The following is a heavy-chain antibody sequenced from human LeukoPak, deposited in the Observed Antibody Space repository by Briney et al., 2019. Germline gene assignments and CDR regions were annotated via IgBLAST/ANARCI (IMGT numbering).Heavy chain of an antibody. J-gene: IGHJ4*02. V-gene: IGHV3-21*01. CDR1: GFTFSSYS. Sequence: GGSLRLSCAASGFTFSSYSMNWVRQAPGKGLEWVSSISSSSSYIYYADSVKGRFTISRDNAKNSLYLQMNSLRAEDTAVYYCARDRLGDTAMGTFDYWGQGTLVTVSS. D-gene: IGHD5-18*01. CDR3: ARDRLGDTAMGTFDY. CDR2: ISSSSSYI.